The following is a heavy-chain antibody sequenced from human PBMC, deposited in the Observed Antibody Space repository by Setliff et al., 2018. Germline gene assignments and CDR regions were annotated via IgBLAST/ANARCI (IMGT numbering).Heavy chain of an antibody. J-gene: IGHJ4*02. D-gene: IGHD3-16*01. CDR2: ISSSSSYI. V-gene: IGHV3-21*01. CDR3: AYRRGFDY. Sequence: GSLRLSCAASGFTFSSYGMHWVRQAPGKGLEWVSSISSSSSYIYYADSVKGRFTISRDNAKNSLYLQMNSLRAEDTAVYYCAYRRGFDYWGQGTLVTVSS. CDR1: GFTFSSYG.